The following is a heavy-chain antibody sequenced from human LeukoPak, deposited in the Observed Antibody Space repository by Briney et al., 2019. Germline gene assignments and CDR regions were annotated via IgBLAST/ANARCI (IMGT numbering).Heavy chain of an antibody. CDR1: GFTFSTYW. D-gene: IGHD2-15*01. J-gene: IGHJ5*02. CDR2: INSDGSSA. Sequence: PGGSLRLSCAASGFTFSTYWMHWVRQAPGKGLVWVSRINSDGSSARYADSVEGRFTISRDNAKNTLYLQMNSLRAEDTAVYYCARDLCSGGSCYYNNWFDPWGQGTLVTVSS. CDR3: ARDLCSGGSCYYNNWFDP. V-gene: IGHV3-74*01.